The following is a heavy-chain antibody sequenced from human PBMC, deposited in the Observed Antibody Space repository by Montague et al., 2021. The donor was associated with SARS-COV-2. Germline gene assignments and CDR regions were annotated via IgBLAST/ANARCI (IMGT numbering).Heavy chain of an antibody. CDR2: IYNSGST. Sequence: TLSLTCTVSGASISSCAYYWSWIRQRAGKGLEWIGHIYNSGSTKYNPSLNSRVTISVDTSKNQFSLNLRSVTAADTAVYYCARGGSGTPHEFDYWGQGTLVTVSS. D-gene: IGHD1-26*01. J-gene: IGHJ4*02. CDR1: GASISSCAYY. CDR3: ARGGSGTPHEFDY. V-gene: IGHV4-61*09.